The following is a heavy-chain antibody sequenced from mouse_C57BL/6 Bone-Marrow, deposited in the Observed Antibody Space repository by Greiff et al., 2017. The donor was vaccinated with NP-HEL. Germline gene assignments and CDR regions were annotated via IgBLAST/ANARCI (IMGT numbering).Heavy chain of an antibody. CDR3: ARHDTTVVPDAMDY. CDR1: GFSLTSYG. J-gene: IGHJ4*01. D-gene: IGHD1-1*01. CDR2: IWSDGST. Sequence: VQLQQSGPGLVAPSQSLSITCTVSGFSLTSYGVHWVRQPPGKGLEWLVVIWSDGSTTYNSALKSRLSISKDNSKSQVFLKMNSLQTDDTAMYYGARHDTTVVPDAMDYWGQGTAVTVSA. V-gene: IGHV2-6-1*01.